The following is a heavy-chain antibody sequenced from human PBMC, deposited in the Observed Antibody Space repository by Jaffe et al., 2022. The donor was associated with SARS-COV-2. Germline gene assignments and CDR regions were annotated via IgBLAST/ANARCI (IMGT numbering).Heavy chain of an antibody. CDR3: ARDYYDFWSGYYRTESFGDY. V-gene: IGHV3-7*01. Sequence: EVQLVESGGGLVQPGGSLRLSCAASGFTFSSYWMSWVRQAPGKGLEWVANIKQDGSEKYYVDSVKGRFTISRDNAKNSLYLQMNSLRAEDTAVYYCARDYYDFWSGYYRTESFGDYWGQGTLVTVSS. J-gene: IGHJ4*02. CDR1: GFTFSSYW. D-gene: IGHD3-3*01. CDR2: IKQDGSEK.